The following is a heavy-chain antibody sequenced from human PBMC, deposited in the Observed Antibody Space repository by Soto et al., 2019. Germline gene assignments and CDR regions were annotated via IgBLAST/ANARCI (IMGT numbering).Heavy chain of an antibody. V-gene: IGHV3-23*01. D-gene: IGHD3-3*01. Sequence: GGSLRLSCAASEFTFSNYAMSWVRQAPGKGLEWVSAISYGGGTTYYADSVKGRFTISRDNSKNTLYLQMNSLRAEDTAVYYCAKITVRQWLLSRYFDYWGQGSPVTVSS. CDR3: AKITVRQWLLSRYFDY. CDR1: EFTFSNYA. CDR2: ISYGGGTT. J-gene: IGHJ4*02.